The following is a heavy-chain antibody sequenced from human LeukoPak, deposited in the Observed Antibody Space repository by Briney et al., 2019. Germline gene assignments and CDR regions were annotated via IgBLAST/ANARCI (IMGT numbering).Heavy chain of an antibody. CDR1: GGSISSYY. V-gene: IGHV4-59*08. Sequence: SETLSLTCTVSGGSISSYYWSWIRQPPGKGLEWIGYIYYSGSTNYNPSLKSRVTISVDTSKNQFSLKLSSVTAADTTVYYCARLTTGLQGGGYFDYWGQGTLVTVSS. CDR2: IYYSGST. J-gene: IGHJ4*02. CDR3: ARLTTGLQGGGYFDY. D-gene: IGHD5-24*01.